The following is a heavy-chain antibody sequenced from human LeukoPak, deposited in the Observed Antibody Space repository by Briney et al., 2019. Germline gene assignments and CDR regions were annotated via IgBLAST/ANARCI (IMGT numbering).Heavy chain of an antibody. V-gene: IGHV1-2*02. CDR1: GYTFTGYC. Sequence: ASVKVSCKASGYTFTGYCMHWVRQAPGQGLEWMGWINPNSGGTNYAQKFQGRVTMTRDMSTSTVYMELSSLRSEDTAVYYCARGCSGGSCCWFDPWGQGTLVTVSS. CDR2: INPNSGGT. D-gene: IGHD2-15*01. J-gene: IGHJ5*02. CDR3: ARGCSGGSCCWFDP.